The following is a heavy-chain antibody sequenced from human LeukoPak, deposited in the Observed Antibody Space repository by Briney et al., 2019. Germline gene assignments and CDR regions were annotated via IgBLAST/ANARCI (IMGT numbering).Heavy chain of an antibody. V-gene: IGHV3-23*01. CDR3: AKDNGGSGWGELDY. CDR1: GFTFSSYA. D-gene: IGHD1-26*01. Sequence: QAGGSLRLSCAASGFTFSSYAMSWVRQAPGKGLEWVSAISGSGGSTYYADSVKGRFTISRDNSKNTLYLQMNSLRAEDTAVYYCAKDNGGSGWGELDYWGQGTLVTVSS. J-gene: IGHJ4*02. CDR2: ISGSGGST.